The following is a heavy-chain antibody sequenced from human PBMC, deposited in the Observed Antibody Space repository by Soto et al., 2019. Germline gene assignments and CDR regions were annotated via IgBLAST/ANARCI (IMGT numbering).Heavy chain of an antibody. J-gene: IGHJ4*02. CDR2: INQGGSVK. CDR3: ARDSYGLFDY. D-gene: IGHD3-10*01. Sequence: GGSLRLSCAASGFTFSSNWMSWVRQAPGRGLEWVANINQGGSVKYCVDSVEGRFTISRDNAKNSLYLQMNSLRAEDTAVYYCARDSYGLFDYWGQGTLVTVSS. V-gene: IGHV3-7*04. CDR1: GFTFSSNW.